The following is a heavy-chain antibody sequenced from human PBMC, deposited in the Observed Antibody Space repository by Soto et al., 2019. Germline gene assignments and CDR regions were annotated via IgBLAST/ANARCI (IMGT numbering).Heavy chain of an antibody. CDR2: ISAYNGNT. D-gene: IGHD1-26*01. V-gene: IGHV1-18*01. Sequence: QVQLVQSGAEVKKPGASVKVSCKASGYTFTSYGISWVRQAPGQGLEWMGWISAYNGNTNYAQKLQGRVTMTTDTSTSPAERELGTLRSDEPAVFSRAETPFPTSTPAQGGQGPPV. J-gene: IGHJ4*02. CDR1: GYTFTSYG. CDR3: AETPFPTSTPAQ.